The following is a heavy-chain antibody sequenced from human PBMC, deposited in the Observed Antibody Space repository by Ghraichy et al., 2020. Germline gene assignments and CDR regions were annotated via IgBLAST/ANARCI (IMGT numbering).Heavy chain of an antibody. CDR3: TRSRAGSPLGPVDP. J-gene: IGHJ5*02. V-gene: IGHV4-31*03. Sequence: SLNISCTVSGGSISRGGNFWNWIRQHPGRGLEWIGYIYYTGSTYYNPSLRSRLSMSVDTSKNQFSLRLRSVTAADTAVYYCTRSRAGSPLGPVDPWGQGTLVTVSS. CDR1: GGSISRGGNF. D-gene: IGHD3-16*01. CDR2: IYYTGST.